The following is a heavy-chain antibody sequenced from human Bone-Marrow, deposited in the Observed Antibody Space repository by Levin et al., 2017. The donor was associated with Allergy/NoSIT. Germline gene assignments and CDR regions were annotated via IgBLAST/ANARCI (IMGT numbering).Heavy chain of an antibody. CDR3: AHSRAGPYYFDS. CDR1: GFSLSTSGVG. D-gene: IGHD6-19*01. V-gene: IGHV2-5*01. Sequence: SGPTLVKPTQTLTLTCTFSGFSLSTSGVGVGWIRQPPGKALEWLALIYWNDDKHYSLSLKTRLTITKDPSKNQVVLEMTNMDPVDTGTYYCAHSRAGPYYFDSWGQGTLVTVSS. CDR2: IYWNDDK. J-gene: IGHJ4*02.